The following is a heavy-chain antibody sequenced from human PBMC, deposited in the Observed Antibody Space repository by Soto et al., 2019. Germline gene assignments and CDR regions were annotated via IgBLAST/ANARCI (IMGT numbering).Heavy chain of an antibody. CDR1: GGSISSGDYY. V-gene: IGHV4-30-4*01. Sequence: ASETLSLTCTVSGGSISSGDYYWSWIRQPPGKGLEWIGYIYYSGSTYYNPSLKSRVTISVDTSKNQFSLKLSSVTAADTAVYYCARDRVVGAILPWGQGTLVTVSS. CDR2: IYYSGST. D-gene: IGHD2-15*01. CDR3: ARDRVVGAILP. J-gene: IGHJ5*02.